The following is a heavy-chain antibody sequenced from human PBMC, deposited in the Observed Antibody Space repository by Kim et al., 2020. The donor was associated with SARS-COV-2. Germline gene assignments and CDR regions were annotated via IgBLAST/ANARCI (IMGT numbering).Heavy chain of an antibody. J-gene: IGHJ4*02. D-gene: IGHD3-22*01. CDR3: AAYLARHYYDSSGYSY. CDR2: ISYDGSNK. CDR1: GFTFSSYA. Sequence: GGSLRLSCAASGFTFSSYAMHWVRQAPGKGLEWVAVISYDGSNKYYADSVKGRFTISRDNSKNTLYLQMNSLRAEDTAVYYCAAYLARHYYDSSGYSYWGQGTLVTVSS. V-gene: IGHV3-30-3*01.